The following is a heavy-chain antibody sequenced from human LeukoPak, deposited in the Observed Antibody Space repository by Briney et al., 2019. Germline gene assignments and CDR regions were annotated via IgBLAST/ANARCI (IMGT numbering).Heavy chain of an antibody. CDR1: GFTFSSYA. CDR3: ARVRSAARPHDAFDI. V-gene: IGHV3-30*04. CDR2: ISYDGSNK. D-gene: IGHD6-6*01. Sequence: GGSLRLSCAASGFTFSSYAVHWVRQAPGKGLEWVAVISYDGSNKYYADSVKGRFTISRDNSKNTLYLQMNSLRAEDTAVYYCARVRSAARPHDAFDIWGQGTMVTVSS. J-gene: IGHJ3*02.